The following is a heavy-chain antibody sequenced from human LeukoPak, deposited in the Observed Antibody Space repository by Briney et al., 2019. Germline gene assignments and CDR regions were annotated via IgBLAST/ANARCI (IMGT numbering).Heavy chain of an antibody. Sequence: GGSLRLPCAASGFTFSNYNMNWVRQAPGKAMEWVSSITSSGTYIFYADSVKGRFTISRDNAKNSLYLQMDSLGPEDTAVYYCARDPYSGNYGNDYYYYMDVWGKGTTVTISS. D-gene: IGHD1-26*01. V-gene: IGHV3-21*01. CDR1: GFTFSNYN. CDR2: ITSSGTYI. J-gene: IGHJ6*03. CDR3: ARDPYSGNYGNDYYYYMDV.